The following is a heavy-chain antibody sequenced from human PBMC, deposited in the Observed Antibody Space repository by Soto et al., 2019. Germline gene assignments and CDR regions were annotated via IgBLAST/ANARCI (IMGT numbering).Heavy chain of an antibody. J-gene: IGHJ4*02. Sequence: QVQLVESGGGVVQPGRSLRLSCVASGFTFSRYGMHWVRQAPGKGLEWVAIISYDGSNKYYADSVRGRFTISRDNSKNMXYRQKNSLRAEDTAVYFCAKDHIEVVVAADYYFDYWGQGRLVTVSS. V-gene: IGHV3-30*18. CDR1: GFTFSRYG. CDR2: ISYDGSNK. D-gene: IGHD2-15*01. CDR3: AKDHIEVVVAADYYFDY.